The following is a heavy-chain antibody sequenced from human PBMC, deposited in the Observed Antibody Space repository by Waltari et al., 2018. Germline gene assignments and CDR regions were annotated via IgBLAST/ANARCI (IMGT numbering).Heavy chain of an antibody. CDR1: GGTFSSYA. Sequence: QVQLVQSGAEVKKPGSSVKVSCKASGGTFSSYAISWVRQAPGQGLEWMGGIIPIFGTANYAQKFQGRVTITADESTSTAYMELSSLRSEDTAVYYCARGYCSGGSCYSSYYPDYWGQGTLVTVSS. J-gene: IGHJ4*02. V-gene: IGHV1-69*13. CDR3: ARGYCSGGSCYSSYYPDY. D-gene: IGHD2-15*01. CDR2: IIPIFGTA.